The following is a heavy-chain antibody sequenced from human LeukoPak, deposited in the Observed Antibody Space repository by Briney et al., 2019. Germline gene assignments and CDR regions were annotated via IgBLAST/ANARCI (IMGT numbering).Heavy chain of an antibody. J-gene: IGHJ6*02. CDR1: GFTFSSYG. Sequence: PGGSLRLSCAASGFTFSSYGMHWVRQAPGKGLEWVAVIWYDGSNKYYADSVKGRFTISRDNSKNTLYLQMNSLRAEDTAVYYCARSVGPYYYYYGMDVWGQGTTVTVSS. V-gene: IGHV3-33*01. CDR2: IWYDGSNK. CDR3: ARSVGPYYYYYGMDV.